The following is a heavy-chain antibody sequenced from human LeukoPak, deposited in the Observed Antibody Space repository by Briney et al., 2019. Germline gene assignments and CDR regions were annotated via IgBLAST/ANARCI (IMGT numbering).Heavy chain of an antibody. J-gene: IGHJ4*02. Sequence: SETLSLTCTVSSGSISSSSYYWGWIRQPPGKGLEWIGSIYYSGSTYYNPSLKSRVTISVDTSKNQFSLKLSSVTAADTAVYYCARQGKVGGYSYGIDYWGQGTLVTVSS. V-gene: IGHV4-39*01. CDR2: IYYSGST. CDR3: ARQGKVGGYSYGIDY. CDR1: SGSISSSSYY. D-gene: IGHD5-18*01.